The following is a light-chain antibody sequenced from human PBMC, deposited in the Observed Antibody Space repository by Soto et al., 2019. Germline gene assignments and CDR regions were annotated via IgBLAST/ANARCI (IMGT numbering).Light chain of an antibody. CDR2: DAS. CDR1: QSISRW. Sequence: SQMKPRPAALCASVGYRFTITCVGSQSISRWLAWYQQKPGKAPNLLIYDASSLQSGVPSRFSGSGSGAEFTLTISSLQPEDFATYYCQQTHSLPLSFGHGTKVDIK. J-gene: IGKJ3*01. V-gene: IGKV1-12*01. CDR3: QQTHSLPLS.